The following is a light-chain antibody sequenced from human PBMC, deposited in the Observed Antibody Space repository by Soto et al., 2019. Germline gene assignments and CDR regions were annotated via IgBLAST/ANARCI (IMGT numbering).Light chain of an antibody. J-gene: IGKJ4*01. CDR1: RSVLYKSNNKNH. CDR2: WAS. CDR3: QQYFDVPFT. Sequence: DIVMTQSPDSLAVSLVESATMNCKCSRSVLYKSNNKNHLAWYQQKPGQPPQLIIYWASTRESGVPERFSGSGSGTDFTLTISSLEAEDVAFYWCQQYFDVPFTFGGGTKVDIK. V-gene: IGKV4-1*01.